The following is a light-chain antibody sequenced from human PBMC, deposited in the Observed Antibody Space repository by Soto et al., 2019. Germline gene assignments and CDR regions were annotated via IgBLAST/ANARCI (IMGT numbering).Light chain of an antibody. V-gene: IGKV3-20*01. CDR1: HSVSSSY. J-gene: IGKJ1*01. CDR3: HQYGTSPPWT. Sequence: IVLTQSPSTLSLSPGERATLSCRAIHSVSSSYLAWYQQKPGQAPKLLIYGASSRATGLPDRFSGGGSGTDLTLTISRLEAEDFAVYYCHQYGTSPPWTFGQGTNVDIK. CDR2: GAS.